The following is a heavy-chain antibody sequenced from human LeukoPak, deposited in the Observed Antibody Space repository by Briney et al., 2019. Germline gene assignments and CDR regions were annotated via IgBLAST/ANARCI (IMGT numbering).Heavy chain of an antibody. CDR3: ARDGYSRRAFDI. J-gene: IGHJ3*02. CDR2: ISSSSSYI. V-gene: IGHV3-21*01. D-gene: IGHD2-15*01. CDR1: GFTFSSYS. Sequence: PGKSLRLSCAASGFTFSSYSMNWVRQAPGKGLEWVSSISSSSSYIYYADSVKGRFTISRDNAKNSLYLQMNSLRAEDTAVYYCARDGYSRRAFDIWGQGTMVTVSS.